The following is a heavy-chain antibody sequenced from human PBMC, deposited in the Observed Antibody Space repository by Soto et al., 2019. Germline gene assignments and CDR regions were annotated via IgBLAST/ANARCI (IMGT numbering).Heavy chain of an antibody. V-gene: IGHV4-39*01. CDR1: GSPISSSSYY. CDR3: ARQDDCSSTSCYSAVGYYYYGMDV. Sequence: SETLSHTCTVSGSPISSSSYYWGWIRQPPGKGLEWIGSIYYSGSTYYNPSLKSRVTISVDTSKNQFSLKLSSVTAADKAVYYCARQDDCSSTSCYSAVGYYYYGMDVWGQGTTVT. D-gene: IGHD2-2*01. CDR2: IYYSGST. J-gene: IGHJ6*02.